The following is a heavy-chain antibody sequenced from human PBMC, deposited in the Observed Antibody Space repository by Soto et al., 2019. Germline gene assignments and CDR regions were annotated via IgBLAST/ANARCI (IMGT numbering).Heavy chain of an antibody. CDR2: IYYSGST. CDR3: ARHGNENILLWCGELSPADYYYGMVV. CDR1: GGSISSYY. D-gene: IGHD3-10*01. Sequence: SETLSRTCTVSGGSISSYYWSWIRQPPGKGLEWIGYIYYSGSTNYNPSLKSRVTISVDTSKNQFSLKLSSVTAADTAVYYCARHGNENILLWCGELSPADYYYGMVVWGQGTTVTVSS. V-gene: IGHV4-59*08. J-gene: IGHJ6*02.